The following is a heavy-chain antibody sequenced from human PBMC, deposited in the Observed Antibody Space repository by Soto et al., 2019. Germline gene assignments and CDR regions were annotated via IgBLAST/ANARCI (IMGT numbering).Heavy chain of an antibody. CDR1: GDSISNFY. D-gene: IGHD2-8*01. V-gene: IGHV4-4*07. CDR2: ISARGPT. CDR3: ARGMGRYVAL. Sequence: QVQLQESGPGLVKPSETLSLICTVSGDSISNFYWRWIRQPTGKGLASLGRISARGPTNYNPSLLSRVAMSLDTSKNQFSLRLTSLSAADTAVYFCARGMGRYVALWGRGTLVTVFS. J-gene: IGHJ2*01.